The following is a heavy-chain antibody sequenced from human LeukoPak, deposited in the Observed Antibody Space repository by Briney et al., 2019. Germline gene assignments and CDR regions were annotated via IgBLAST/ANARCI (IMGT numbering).Heavy chain of an antibody. V-gene: IGHV4-4*07. J-gene: IGHJ4*02. CDR3: ARGVVIAPQTFDY. CDR1: GVSISSYH. D-gene: IGHD2-21*01. CDR2: IHTSGST. Sequence: SETLSLTCTVSGVSISSYHWSWIRQSAGKGLEWIGRIHTSGSTNYNPSLKSRVTMSVDTSKNQFSLKLSSVTAADTAVYYCARGVVIAPQTFDYWGQGTLVTVSS.